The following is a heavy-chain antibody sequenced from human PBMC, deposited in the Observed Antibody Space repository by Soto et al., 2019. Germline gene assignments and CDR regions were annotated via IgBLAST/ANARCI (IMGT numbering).Heavy chain of an antibody. Sequence: PGESLKISCKGSGYSFTSYWIGWVRQMPGKGLEWMGIIYPGDSDTRYSPSFQGQVTISADKSISTAYLQWSSLKASDTAMYYCARRPYCSSTSCYAHWFDPWGQGTLVTVSS. V-gene: IGHV5-51*01. CDR1: GYSFTSYW. CDR2: IYPGDSDT. D-gene: IGHD2-2*01. J-gene: IGHJ5*02. CDR3: ARRPYCSSTSCYAHWFDP.